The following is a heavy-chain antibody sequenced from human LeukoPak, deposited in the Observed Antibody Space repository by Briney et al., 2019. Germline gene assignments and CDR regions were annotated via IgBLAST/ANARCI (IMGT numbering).Heavy chain of an antibody. CDR2: INHSGST. CDR1: GGSFSGYY. J-gene: IGHJ4*02. Sequence: SEALSLTCAVYGGSFSGYYWSWIRQPPGKGLEWIGEINHSGSTNYNPSLKSRVTISVDTSKNQFSLKLSSVTAADTAVYYCASRYDTGPDYSGQGTLVTVSS. CDR3: ASRYDTGPDY. D-gene: IGHD3-22*01. V-gene: IGHV4-34*01.